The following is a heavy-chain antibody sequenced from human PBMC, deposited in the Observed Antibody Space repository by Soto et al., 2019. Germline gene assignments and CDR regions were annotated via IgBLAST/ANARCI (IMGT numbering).Heavy chain of an antibody. CDR2: IFYSGNT. D-gene: IGHD5-12*01. J-gene: IGHJ4*02. CDR1: GYSISNSNW. Sequence: QVQLQESGPGLVKPSDTLSLTCAVSGYSISNSNWWGWIRQPPGKGLEWIGYIFYSGNTYYNPSLKSRVTMSADTSTNQFSLKLSSVTAVDTAVYYCAMQPLVDTMADNFDYWGQGTLVTVSS. CDR3: AMQPLVDTMADNFDY. V-gene: IGHV4-28*01.